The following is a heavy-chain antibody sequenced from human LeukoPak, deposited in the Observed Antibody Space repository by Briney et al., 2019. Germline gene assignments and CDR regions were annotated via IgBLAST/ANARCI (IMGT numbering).Heavy chain of an antibody. D-gene: IGHD5-12*01. CDR1: GGSISSYY. CDR2: IYYSGST. CDR3: ARVRVATITKQNWFDP. Sequence: KPSETLSLTCTVSGGSISSYYWSWIRQPPGKGLEWIGYIYYSGSTNYIPSLKSRVTISVDTSKNQFSLKLSSVTAADTAVYYCARVRVATITKQNWFDPWGQGTLVTVSS. V-gene: IGHV4-59*08. J-gene: IGHJ5*02.